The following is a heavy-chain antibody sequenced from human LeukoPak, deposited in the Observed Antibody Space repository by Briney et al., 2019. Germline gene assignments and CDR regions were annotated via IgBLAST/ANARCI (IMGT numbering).Heavy chain of an antibody. CDR2: IYYSGST. CDR1: GGSVSSGSYY. Sequence: SETLSLTCTVSGGSVSSGSYYWSWLRQPPGKGLEWIGYIYYSGSTNYNPSLKSRVTISVDTSKNQFSLKLSSVTAADTAVYYCARAAERDYGDPDAFDIWGQGTMVTVSS. D-gene: IGHD4-17*01. V-gene: IGHV4-61*01. CDR3: ARAAERDYGDPDAFDI. J-gene: IGHJ3*02.